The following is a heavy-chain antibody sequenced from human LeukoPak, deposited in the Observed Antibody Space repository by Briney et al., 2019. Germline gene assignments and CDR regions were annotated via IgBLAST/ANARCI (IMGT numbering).Heavy chain of an antibody. Sequence: GGSLRLSCAASGFTFSSYAMSWVRQAPGKGLEWVSAISGSGGSTYYADSVKGRFTISRDNSKNTLYLQMNSLRAEDTAVYYCAKASACIAAAGTCAFDIWGQGTMVTVSS. CDR2: ISGSGGST. CDR1: GFTFSSYA. CDR3: AKASACIAAAGTCAFDI. V-gene: IGHV3-23*01. D-gene: IGHD6-13*01. J-gene: IGHJ3*02.